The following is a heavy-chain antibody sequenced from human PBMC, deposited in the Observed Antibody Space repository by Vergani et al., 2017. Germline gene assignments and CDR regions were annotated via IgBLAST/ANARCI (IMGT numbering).Heavy chain of an antibody. V-gene: IGHV1-8*02. D-gene: IGHD2-21*01. CDR1: GYTFTSYD. Sequence: QVPLVQSGAAVKKPGASVKVSCTASGYTFTSYDINWVRQATGQGLEWMGWMNPNSGNTGYAQKFQGRVTMTRNTSISTAYMELSSLRSEDTAVYYCARGRVECGGDCYSWGRVDPWGQGTLVTVSS. CDR3: ARGRVECGGDCYSWGRVDP. CDR2: MNPNSGNT. J-gene: IGHJ5*02.